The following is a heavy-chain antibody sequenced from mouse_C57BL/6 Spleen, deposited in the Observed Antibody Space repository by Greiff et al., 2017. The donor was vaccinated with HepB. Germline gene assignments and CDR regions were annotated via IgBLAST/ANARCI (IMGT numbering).Heavy chain of an antibody. CDR1: GYSFTGYY. J-gene: IGHJ2*01. CDR2: INPSTGGT. CDR3: ARYGYYPYFDY. Sequence: EVQLQQSGPELVKPGASVKISCKASGYSFTGYYMNWVKQSPEKSLEWIGEINPSTGGTTYNQKFKAKATLTVDKSSSTAYMQLKSLTSEDSAVYYCARYGYYPYFDYWGLGTTLTVSS. V-gene: IGHV1-42*01. D-gene: IGHD2-3*01.